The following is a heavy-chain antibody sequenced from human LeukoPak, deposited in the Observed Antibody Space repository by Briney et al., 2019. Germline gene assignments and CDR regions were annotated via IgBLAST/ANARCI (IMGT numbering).Heavy chain of an antibody. V-gene: IGHV3-64D*06. CDR3: VKGTMAGRRGGY. J-gene: IGHJ4*02. Sequence: GGAPRISRLAPGFTLSSYAMQLVRQAPGKGLEYVSAISSNGGSTYYADSVKGRSTISRDNSKNTLYLQMSSLRAEDTAVYYCVKGTMAGRRGGYWGQGTLVTVSS. CDR2: ISSNGGST. CDR1: GFTLSSYA. D-gene: IGHD2-15*01.